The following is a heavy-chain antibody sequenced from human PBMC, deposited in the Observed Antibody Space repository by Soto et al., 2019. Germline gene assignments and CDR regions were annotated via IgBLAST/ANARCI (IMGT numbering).Heavy chain of an antibody. D-gene: IGHD6-13*01. CDR3: ARPGIAAAGTRAWFDP. Sequence: GGSLRLSCAATGFTFGFNALSWVRQAQGKGLEWVSSISAGGVSTNYADSVRGRFTISRDNSKNTLYLQMNSLSAEDTAVYYCARPGIAAAGTRAWFDPWGQGTLVTVSS. CDR2: ISAGGVST. CDR1: GFTFGFNA. V-gene: IGHV3-23*01. J-gene: IGHJ5*02.